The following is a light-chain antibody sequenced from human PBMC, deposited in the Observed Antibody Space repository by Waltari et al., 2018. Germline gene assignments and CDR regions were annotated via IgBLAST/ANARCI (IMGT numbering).Light chain of an antibody. CDR2: RNN. CDR1: NSNLGSNY. CDR3: ASWDDSHYV. J-gene: IGLJ1*01. V-gene: IGLV1-47*01. Sequence: QSVLTQPPSASETPGQRVTISCSGSNSNLGSNYLYWYQQLPGTAPKLPIYRNNQRPSGLPARFSASKAGTSASLAIDGLRSEDEAVYYCASWDDSHYVFGPGTQVTVL.